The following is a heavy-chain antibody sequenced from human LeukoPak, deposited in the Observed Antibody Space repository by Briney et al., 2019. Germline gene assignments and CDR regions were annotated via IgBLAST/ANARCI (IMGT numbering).Heavy chain of an antibody. J-gene: IGHJ6*02. Sequence: GRSLRLSWAVSGFTVSTNYMRWVRQPPRKVLEWVAVIYSGGSAYYADSVKGTFTHCRDNSKNTLYLQMNSLRAEDTAVYYCARDDGRYCSSTSCYSSEYYYGMDVWGQGTSVTVSS. CDR1: GFTVSTNY. CDR3: ARDDGRYCSSTSCYSSEYYYGMDV. D-gene: IGHD2-2*02. V-gene: IGHV3-66*01. CDR2: IYSGGSA.